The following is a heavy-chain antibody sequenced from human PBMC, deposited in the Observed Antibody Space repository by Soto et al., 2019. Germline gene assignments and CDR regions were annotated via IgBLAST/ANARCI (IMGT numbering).Heavy chain of an antibody. CDR3: ARTTVTTTFDF. D-gene: IGHD4-17*01. CDR1: GFTFSDYY. CDR2: ISSSSSYT. V-gene: IGHV3-11*05. J-gene: IGHJ4*02. Sequence: QVQLVESGGGLVKTGGSLRLSCAASGFTFSDYYMSWIRQAPGKGLEWVSYISSSSSYTNYADSVKGRFTISRDNAKNSLYLQMNSLRAEDTAVYYCARTTVTTTFDFWGQGTLVTVSS.